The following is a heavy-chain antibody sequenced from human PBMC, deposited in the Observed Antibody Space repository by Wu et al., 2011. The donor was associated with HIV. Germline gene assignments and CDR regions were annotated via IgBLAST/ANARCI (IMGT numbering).Heavy chain of an antibody. V-gene: IGHV1-69*01. J-gene: IGHJ6*02. CDR1: GYTFSNSD. CDR2: ITPPFGSA. D-gene: IGHD3-9*01. CDR3: ARGPRDMLTGFSSQFHMDV. Sequence: QVQLVQSGAEVKKPGASVKVSCKASGYTFSNSDINWVRQAPGHGLEWMGGITPPFGSANYAQTFQGRVTLTTDESTSTVYLKLSSLRSEDTAVYFCARGPRDMLTGFSSQFHMDVWGQGTTVTVSS.